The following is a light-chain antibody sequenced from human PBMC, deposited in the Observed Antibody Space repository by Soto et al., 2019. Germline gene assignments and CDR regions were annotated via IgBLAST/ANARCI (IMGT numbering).Light chain of an antibody. CDR1: QSIDIW. V-gene: IGKV1-5*01. CDR2: EAS. Sequence: DIQMTQSPSTLSASVGARVTITCRASQSIDIWLAWYQQKPGKAPKLLIYEASSLESGVPSRFSGSGSGTEFTLTISSLQPDDFATYYCQQYDHHFGQGTKLEIK. J-gene: IGKJ2*01. CDR3: QQYDHH.